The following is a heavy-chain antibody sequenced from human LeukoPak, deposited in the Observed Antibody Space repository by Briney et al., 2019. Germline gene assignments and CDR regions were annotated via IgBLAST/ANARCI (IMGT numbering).Heavy chain of an antibody. CDR3: AKPSNYYGSATDAFDF. V-gene: IGHV4-39*07. CDR1: GGSLSSSYSY. J-gene: IGHJ3*01. CDR2: IYYSGST. Sequence: SEALSLTCTVSGGSLSSSYSYWGWLRQPPGGGREGLGYIYYSGSTYYNPSLKSRVTISVDTSKNHFSMKLNSVTAADTAVYYCAKPSNYYGSATDAFDFWGQGTMVTVSS. D-gene: IGHD3-10*01.